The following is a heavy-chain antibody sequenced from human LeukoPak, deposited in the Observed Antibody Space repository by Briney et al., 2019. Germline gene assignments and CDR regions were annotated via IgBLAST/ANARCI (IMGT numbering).Heavy chain of an antibody. V-gene: IGHV4-61*01. J-gene: IGHJ4*02. CDR3: ARGGVVVAAIDY. Sequence: SETLSLTCTVSGGSVSSGSYYWSWIRQPPGKGLEWIGEINHSGSTNYNPSLKSRVTISVDTSKSQFSLKLSSVTAADTAVYYCARGGVVVAAIDYWGQGTLVTVSS. D-gene: IGHD2-15*01. CDR2: INHSGST. CDR1: GGSVSSGSYY.